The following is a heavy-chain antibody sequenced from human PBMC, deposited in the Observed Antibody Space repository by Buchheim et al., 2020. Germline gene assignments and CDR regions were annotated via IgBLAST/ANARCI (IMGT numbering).Heavy chain of an antibody. V-gene: IGHV4-34*01. Sequence: QVQLQQWGAGLLKPSETLSLTCAVYGGSFSGYYWSWIRQPPGKGLEWIGEINHSGSTNYNPSLKSRVTISVDTSKNQFSLQLSSVTAADTAVYYCAILRITMVRGVIRRPGMDVWGQGTT. D-gene: IGHD3-10*01. CDR3: AILRITMVRGVIRRPGMDV. J-gene: IGHJ6*02. CDR2: INHSGST. CDR1: GGSFSGYY.